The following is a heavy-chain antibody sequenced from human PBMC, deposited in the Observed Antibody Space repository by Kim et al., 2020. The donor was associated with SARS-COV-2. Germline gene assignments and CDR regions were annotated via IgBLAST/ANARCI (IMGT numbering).Heavy chain of an antibody. J-gene: IGHJ4*02. CDR2: SSYI. D-gene: IGHD1-7*01. Sequence: SSYIYSADSVKGRFTITRDNAKNSLYLQMNSLRAEDTAVYYCARGRELRFWGQGTLVTVSS. CDR3: ARGRELRF. V-gene: IGHV3-21*01.